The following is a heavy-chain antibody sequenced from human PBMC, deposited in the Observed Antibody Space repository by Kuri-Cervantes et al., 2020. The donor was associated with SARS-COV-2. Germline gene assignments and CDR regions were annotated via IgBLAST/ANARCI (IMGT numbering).Heavy chain of an antibody. J-gene: IGHJ6*03. CDR3: ARDGPGPWVYYTDV. D-gene: IGHD3-10*01. Sequence: GESLKISCAASGFTFSSYAMHWVRQAPGKGLEWVAVIWYDGSNKYYADSVKGRFTISRDNSKNTLYLQMNSLRAEDTAVYYCARDGPGPWVYYTDVWGKGTTVTVSS. CDR2: IWYDGSNK. CDR1: GFTFSSYA. V-gene: IGHV3-33*08.